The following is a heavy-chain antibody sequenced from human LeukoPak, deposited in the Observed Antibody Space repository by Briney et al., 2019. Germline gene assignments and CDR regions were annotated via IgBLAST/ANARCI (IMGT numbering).Heavy chain of an antibody. Sequence: ASVKVSCKASGGTFSSYAISWVRQAPGQGLEWMGGIIPIFGTANYAQKFQGRVTITADESTSTAYMELSSLRSEDTAVYYCARGGIAARRVRYSYYYYYMDVWGKGTTVTVSS. V-gene: IGHV1-69*01. CDR3: ARGGIAARRVRYSYYYYYMDV. D-gene: IGHD6-6*01. J-gene: IGHJ6*03. CDR1: GGTFSSYA. CDR2: IIPIFGTA.